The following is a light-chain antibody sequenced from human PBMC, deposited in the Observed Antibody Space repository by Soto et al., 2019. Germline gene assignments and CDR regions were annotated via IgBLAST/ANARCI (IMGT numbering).Light chain of an antibody. CDR3: QQYHNWPPIT. Sequence: EIVMTQSPATLSVSPGERATVSCRASQSVNNNLAWYQQKPGQAPRLLIYGASTRATDIPARFSGSGSGTEFTLTISSLQSEDFAVYYCQQYHNWPPITFGQGTRLEIK. CDR1: QSVNNN. V-gene: IGKV3-15*01. J-gene: IGKJ5*01. CDR2: GAS.